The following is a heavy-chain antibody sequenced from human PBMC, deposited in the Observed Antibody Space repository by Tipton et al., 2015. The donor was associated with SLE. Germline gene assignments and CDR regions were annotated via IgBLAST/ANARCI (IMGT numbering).Heavy chain of an antibody. CDR1: GGSFSGYY. D-gene: IGHD4-17*01. J-gene: IGHJ3*02. Sequence: TLSLTCAVYGGSFSGYYWSWIRQPPGKGLEWIGEINHSGSINYNPSLKSRVTISVDTSKNQFSLKLSSVTAADTAVYYCATHDYGDYGAWAFDIWGQGTMVTVSS. CDR2: INHSGSI. V-gene: IGHV4-34*01. CDR3: ATHDYGDYGAWAFDI.